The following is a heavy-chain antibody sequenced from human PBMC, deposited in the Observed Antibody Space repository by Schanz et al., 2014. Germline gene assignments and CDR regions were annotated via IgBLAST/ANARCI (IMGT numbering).Heavy chain of an antibody. Sequence: EVQLLESGGGLIQPGGSLRLSCAASGFIFGSSVMAWVRQAPGKGLEWVIVISGSGGSTYYADSVKGRFTISRDNSKNTLYLQMNSLRAEDTAVYYCAKDRSWDYDSSGYFDYWGQGTLVTVSS. D-gene: IGHD3-22*01. CDR3: AKDRSWDYDSSGYFDY. V-gene: IGHV3-23*01. CDR1: GFIFGSSV. CDR2: ISGSGGST. J-gene: IGHJ4*02.